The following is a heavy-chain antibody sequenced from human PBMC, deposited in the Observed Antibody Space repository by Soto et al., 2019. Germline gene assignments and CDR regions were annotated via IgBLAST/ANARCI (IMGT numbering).Heavy chain of an antibody. D-gene: IGHD6-13*01. J-gene: IGHJ6*03. CDR2: IYYSGST. CDR1: GGSISSYY. Sequence: SETLSLTCTVSGGSISSYYWTWIRQPPGKGLEWIGYIYYSGSTNYNPSLKSRVTISVATSKTQFSLKLSSVTAADTAVYYCASPGIAAAGSVRYYYYYMDVWGKGTTVTVSS. V-gene: IGHV4-59*08. CDR3: ASPGIAAAGSVRYYYYYMDV.